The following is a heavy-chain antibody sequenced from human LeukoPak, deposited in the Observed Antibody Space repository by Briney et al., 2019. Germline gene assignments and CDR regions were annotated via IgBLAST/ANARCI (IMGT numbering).Heavy chain of an antibody. J-gene: IGHJ3*01. CDR3: ARSSYSSSSSV. CDR1: GFTFSSYA. V-gene: IGHV3-23*01. D-gene: IGHD6-6*01. CDR2: ISGSGDNT. Sequence: GGSLRLSCAASGFTFSSYAMSWVRQAPGKGLEWVSGISGSGDNTYYADSVKGRFTISRDSAKNSLSLQINSLRAEDTAVYYCARSSYSSSSSVWGQGTMVTVSS.